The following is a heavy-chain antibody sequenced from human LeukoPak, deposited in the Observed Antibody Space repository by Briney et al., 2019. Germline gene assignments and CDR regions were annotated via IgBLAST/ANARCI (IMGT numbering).Heavy chain of an antibody. CDR2: ISYDGSNK. D-gene: IGHD3-16*01. J-gene: IGHJ4*02. V-gene: IGHV3-30*18. CDR1: GFTFSSYG. Sequence: GGSLRLSCAASGFTFSSYGMHWVRQAPGKGLEWVAVISYDGSNKYYADSVKGRFTISRDNSKNTLYLQMNSLRAEDTAVYYCAKDPKVMITFGGVSPDYWGQGTLVTVSS. CDR3: AKDPKVMITFGGVSPDY.